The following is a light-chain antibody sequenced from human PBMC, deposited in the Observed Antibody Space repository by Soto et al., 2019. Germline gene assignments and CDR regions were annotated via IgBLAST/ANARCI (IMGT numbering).Light chain of an antibody. CDR3: QQYNTWT. V-gene: IGKV1-5*03. Sequence: DIQMTQSPSTLSASVGDRVTITCRASQSISNWLAWYQQKPGKAPKLLIYKASSLETGVPSRFSGSGSWTEFSLTISSLQPDDFATYYCQQYNTWTFGQGTKVEIK. CDR1: QSISNW. J-gene: IGKJ1*01. CDR2: KAS.